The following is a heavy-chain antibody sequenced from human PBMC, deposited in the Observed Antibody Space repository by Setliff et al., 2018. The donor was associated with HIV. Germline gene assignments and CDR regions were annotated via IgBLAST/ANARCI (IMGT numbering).Heavy chain of an antibody. D-gene: IGHD5-12*01. J-gene: IGHJ4*02. CDR2: VIPSFATA. Sequence: ASVKVSCKASGGTFKNLAISWVRQAPGQGLEWMGGVIPSFATANYVQKFQGRVTITADESTSTAYMELSSLRSEDTAVYYCARGATITYYFDYWGQGTLVTVS. CDR1: GGTFKNLA. V-gene: IGHV1-69*13. CDR3: ARGATITYYFDY.